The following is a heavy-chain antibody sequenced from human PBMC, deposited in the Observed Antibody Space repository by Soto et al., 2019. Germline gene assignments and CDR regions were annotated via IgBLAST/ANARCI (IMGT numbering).Heavy chain of an antibody. CDR1: GFTSRSNF. CDR3: ASGYNSGWSDY. D-gene: IGHD6-6*01. CDR2: LYSGGIT. Sequence: GSLSLSCKASGFTSRSNFMSWVRQAPGKGLEWVSILYSGGITYYADSVKGRFTISRDNSKNTLYLQMNSLRAEDTAVYYCASGYNSGWSDYWGQGSLVIVS. J-gene: IGHJ4*02. V-gene: IGHV3-53*01.